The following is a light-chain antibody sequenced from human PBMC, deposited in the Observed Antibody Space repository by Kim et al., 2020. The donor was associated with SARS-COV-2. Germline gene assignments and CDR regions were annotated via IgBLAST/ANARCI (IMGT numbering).Light chain of an antibody. Sequence: LSPGERATLSCRASQSVSSSYLAWYQQKPGQAPRLFIYGASSRATGIPDRFSGSGSGTDFTLTISRLEPEDFAVYYCQQYGSSYTFGQGTKVDIK. CDR1: QSVSSSY. CDR2: GAS. V-gene: IGKV3-20*01. J-gene: IGKJ2*01. CDR3: QQYGSSYT.